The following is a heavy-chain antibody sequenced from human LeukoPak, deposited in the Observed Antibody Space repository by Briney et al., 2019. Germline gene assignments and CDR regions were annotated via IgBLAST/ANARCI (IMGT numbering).Heavy chain of an antibody. D-gene: IGHD1-26*01. CDR1: GFTFGSYS. V-gene: IGHV3-48*01. J-gene: IGHJ4*02. Sequence: GGSLRLSCAASGFTFGSYSMNWVRQAPGKGLEWVSFISSLSGTREYADSVKGRFTISRDNAKNSLYLQMNSLRVEDTAVYYCARDQGGSYSYWGQGTLVTVSS. CDR3: ARDQGGSYSY. CDR2: ISSLSGTR.